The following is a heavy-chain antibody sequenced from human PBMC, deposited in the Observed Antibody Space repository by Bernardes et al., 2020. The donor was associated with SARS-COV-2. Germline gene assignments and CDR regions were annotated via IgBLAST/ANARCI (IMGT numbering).Heavy chain of an antibody. Sequence: GGSLRLSCAASGFTFSNYGMHWVRQAPGTGLEWVAVISYDGSNTYYADSVKGRFTISRDNSKNTLYLQMNRLRAEDTAVYYCAKDKMGHSYHYFDYWGQGNLVTGSS. V-gene: IGHV3-30*18. CDR1: GFTFSNYG. CDR2: ISYDGSNT. J-gene: IGHJ4*02. CDR3: AKDKMGHSYHYFDY. D-gene: IGHD5-18*01.